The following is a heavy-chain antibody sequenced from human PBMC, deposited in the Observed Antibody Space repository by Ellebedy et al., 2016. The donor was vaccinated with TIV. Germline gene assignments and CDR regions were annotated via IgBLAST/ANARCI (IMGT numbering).Heavy chain of an antibody. CDR2: IRSKTSSYAT. Sequence: GGSLRLSXAASGFTFSASAMHWVRQASGKGLEWVGRIRSKTSSYATAYAASVEGRFTISRDDSKNTAYLQMSSLKTEDTAVYYCTSTRFITSPTRAYWGQGTLVIVSS. V-gene: IGHV3-73*01. J-gene: IGHJ4*02. CDR1: GFTFSASA. D-gene: IGHD1-1*01. CDR3: TSTRFITSPTRAY.